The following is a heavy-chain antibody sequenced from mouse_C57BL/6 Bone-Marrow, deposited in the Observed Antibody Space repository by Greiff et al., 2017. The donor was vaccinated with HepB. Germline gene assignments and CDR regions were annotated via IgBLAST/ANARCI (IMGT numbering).Heavy chain of an antibody. CDR2: IDPENGDT. D-gene: IGHD1-1*01. J-gene: IGHJ2*01. V-gene: IGHV14-4*01. CDR3: TTSIYCGSIYPYFDY. Sequence: EVQLQESGAELVRPGASVKLSCTASGFNIKDDYMHWVKQRPEQGLEWIGWIDPENGDTEYASKFQGKATITADTSSTTAYLQLSSLTSENTAVYYCTTSIYCGSIYPYFDYCGQGTTLTVSS. CDR1: GFNIKDDY.